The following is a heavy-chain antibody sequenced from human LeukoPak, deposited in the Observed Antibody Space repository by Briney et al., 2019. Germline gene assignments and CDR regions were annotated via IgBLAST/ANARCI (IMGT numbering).Heavy chain of an antibody. CDR1: GFTFRSYG. CDR2: ISSSGSTI. D-gene: IGHD4-23*01. Sequence: GGSLRLSCAASGFTFRSYGMNWVRQAPGKGLEWVSYISSSGSTIYYADSVKGRFTISRDNAKNSLMLQMNSLRAEDTALYYCASFGYGGKVTYCGQGTLVTVSS. CDR3: ASFGYGGKVTY. J-gene: IGHJ4*02. V-gene: IGHV3-48*03.